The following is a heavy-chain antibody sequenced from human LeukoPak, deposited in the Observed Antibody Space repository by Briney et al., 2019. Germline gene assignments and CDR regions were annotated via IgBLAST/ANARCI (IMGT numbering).Heavy chain of an antibody. CDR3: AKDDSYGGNSIFDC. CDR2: ITPLFGTA. V-gene: IGHV1-69*13. Sequence: EASVKVSCKASGGTFSKYTISWVRQRPGQGLEWMGGITPLFGTANYAQKFQGRVTITADESASTAYMELSSLRSDDTAFYYCAKDDSYGGNSIFDCWGQGTLVTVSS. CDR1: GGTFSKYT. D-gene: IGHD4-23*01. J-gene: IGHJ4*02.